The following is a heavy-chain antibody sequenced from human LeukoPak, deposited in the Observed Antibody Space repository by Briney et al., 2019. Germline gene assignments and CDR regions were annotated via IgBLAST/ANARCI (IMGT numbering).Heavy chain of an antibody. CDR2: IYYSGST. CDR1: GGSISSYY. Sequence: SETLSLTCTVSGGSISSYYWSWIRQPPGKGLEWIGYIYYSGSTNYNPSLKSRVTISVDTSKNQFSLKLSSVTAADTAVYYCARSRLFYSTAFDPWGQGTLVTVSS. D-gene: IGHD4-11*01. CDR3: ARSRLFYSTAFDP. V-gene: IGHV4-59*01. J-gene: IGHJ5*02.